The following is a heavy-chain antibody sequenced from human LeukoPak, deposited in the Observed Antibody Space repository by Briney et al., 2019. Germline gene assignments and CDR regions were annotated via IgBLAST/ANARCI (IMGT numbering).Heavy chain of an antibody. Sequence: GGSLRLSCAASGFTFSSYSMNWLRQAPGRGLECVSSISSSSSYIYNADSVKGRFTISRDNAQNSLYLQMNSLRAEDLAVYYCARGGYCSSTSCYLDYNWFDPWGEGTLVTVSS. CDR3: ARGGYCSSTSCYLDYNWFDP. V-gene: IGHV3-21*01. J-gene: IGHJ5*02. CDR1: GFTFSSYS. D-gene: IGHD2-2*03. CDR2: ISSSSSYI.